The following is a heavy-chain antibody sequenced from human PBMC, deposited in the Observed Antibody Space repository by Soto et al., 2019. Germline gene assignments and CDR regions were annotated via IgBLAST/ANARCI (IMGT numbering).Heavy chain of an antibody. J-gene: IGHJ4*02. D-gene: IGHD2-2*01. V-gene: IGHV3-33*03. CDR2: VWYDGSNK. Sequence: QELLVESGGGVVQPGTSLRLSCETSGFIFRSYGMHWVRQAPGKGREWVAVVWYDGSNKEYGESVKGRFTISRDNSKNTLYLQMNNLRADDTAVYYCARVGYCTSTSSNCPFESWGQGTLVTVSS. CDR3: ARVGYCTSTSSNCPFES. CDR1: GFIFRSYG.